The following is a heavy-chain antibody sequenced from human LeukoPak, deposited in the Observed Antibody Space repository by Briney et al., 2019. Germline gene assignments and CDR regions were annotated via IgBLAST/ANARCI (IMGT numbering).Heavy chain of an antibody. Sequence: PGGSLRLSCAASGFTFSSYAMSWVRQAPGKGLEWVSAITGSGGSTYYADSVKGRFTISRDNSKDTLYLQMNSLRAEDTAVYYCAKGSSSSRPYYFDYWGQGTLVTVSS. CDR1: GFTFSSYA. CDR2: ITGSGGST. V-gene: IGHV3-23*01. CDR3: AKGSSSSRPYYFDY. D-gene: IGHD6-6*01. J-gene: IGHJ4*02.